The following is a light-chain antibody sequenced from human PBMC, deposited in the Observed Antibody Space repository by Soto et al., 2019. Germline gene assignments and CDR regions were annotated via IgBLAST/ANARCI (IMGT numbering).Light chain of an antibody. CDR3: QQLNSYPP. J-gene: IGKJ5*01. CDR2: GAS. Sequence: TQSPSALSASVGDRVTITCRASQGINNYVAWYQQKPGKAPKLLIYGASTLQSGVPSRFSGSGSGTEFTLTISSLQPEDFATYYCQQLNSYPPFGQGTRLEIK. CDR1: QGINNY. V-gene: IGKV1-9*01.